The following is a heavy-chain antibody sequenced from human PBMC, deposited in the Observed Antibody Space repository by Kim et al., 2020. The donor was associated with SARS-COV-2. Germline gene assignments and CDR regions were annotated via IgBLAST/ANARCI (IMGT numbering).Heavy chain of an antibody. D-gene: IGHD7-27*01. CDR2: IYYSGST. CDR3: ARGPWDWGDGGYFDY. Sequence: SETLSLTCTVSGGSISSGGYYWSWIRQHPGKGLEWIGYIYYSGSTYYNPSLKSRVTISVDTSKNQFSLKLSSVTAADTAVYYCARGPWDWGDGGYFDYWGQGTLVTVSS. CDR1: GGSISSGGYY. V-gene: IGHV4-31*03. J-gene: IGHJ4*02.